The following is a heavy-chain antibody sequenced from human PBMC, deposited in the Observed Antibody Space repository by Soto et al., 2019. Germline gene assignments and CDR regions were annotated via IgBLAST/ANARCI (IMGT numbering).Heavy chain of an antibody. CDR3: ARGPDYDFWSGHYYYYYMDV. CDR2: IYYSGST. CDR1: GGSISSYY. V-gene: IGHV4-59*01. J-gene: IGHJ6*03. Sequence: SETLSLTCTVSGGSISSYYGSWIRQPPGKGLEWIGYIYYSGSTNYNPSLKSRVTISVDTSKNQFSLKLSSVTAADTAVYYCARGPDYDFWSGHYYYYYMDVWGKGTTVTVSS. D-gene: IGHD3-3*01.